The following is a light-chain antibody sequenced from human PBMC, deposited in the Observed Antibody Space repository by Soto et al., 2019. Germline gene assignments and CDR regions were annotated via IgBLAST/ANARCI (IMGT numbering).Light chain of an antibody. CDR3: QYSDSSRSGSRV. V-gene: IGLV1-40*01. CDR2: SNL. J-gene: IGLJ2*01. Sequence: QSVLTQPPSVSGAPGQRVTISCTGSSSNIGAGYDVHWYQQLPRTAPKLLIYSNLNRPSGVPDRFSGSKSGTSASLAITGLQAEDAADYYCQYSDSSRSGSRVFGGGTKLTVL. CDR1: SSNIGAGYD.